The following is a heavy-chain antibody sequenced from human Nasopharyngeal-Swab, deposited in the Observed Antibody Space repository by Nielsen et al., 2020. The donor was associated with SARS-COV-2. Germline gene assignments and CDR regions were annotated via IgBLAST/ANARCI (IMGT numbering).Heavy chain of an antibody. V-gene: IGHV3-69-1*01. CDR2: ISSSSTI. Sequence: VRQMPGKGLEWVSYISSSSTIYYADSVKGRFTISRDNAKNSLYLQMNSLRAEDTAVYYCARGGRWWATTSRANNWFDPWGQGTLVTVSS. CDR3: ARGGRWWATTSRANNWFDP. D-gene: IGHD1/OR15-1a*01. J-gene: IGHJ5*02.